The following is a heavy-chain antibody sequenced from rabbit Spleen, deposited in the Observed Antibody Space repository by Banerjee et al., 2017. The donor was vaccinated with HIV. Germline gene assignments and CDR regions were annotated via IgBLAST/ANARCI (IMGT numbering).Heavy chain of an antibody. V-gene: IGHV1S69*01. Sequence: QSVEESGGRLVTPGTPLTLTCTVSGFSLSRYYMSWVRQAPGKGLEWIGLISDSGRTSYATWAKGRFTISRTSTTVDLKITSPTTEDTATYFCARTHTDSSAYNAWGPGTLVTVS. J-gene: IGHJ2*01. D-gene: IGHD1-1*01. CDR2: ISDSGRT. CDR1: GFSLSRYY. CDR3: ARTHTDSSAYNA.